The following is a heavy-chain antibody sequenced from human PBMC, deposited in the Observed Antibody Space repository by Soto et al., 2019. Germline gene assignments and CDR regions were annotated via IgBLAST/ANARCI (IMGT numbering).Heavy chain of an antibody. D-gene: IGHD2-15*01. CDR2: INHSGRT. CDR3: ARETYWSGGSCYYY. J-gene: IGHJ4*02. V-gene: IGHV4-34*01. CDR1: GGSFSGYY. Sequence: QVQLQQWGAGLLKPSETLSLTCAVYGGSFSGYYWSWIRQPPGKGLEWIGEINHSGRTNYNPSLNSRVTIAVDTSKNQFSLKLSAVSAADTPVYYCARETYWSGGSCYYYWGQGTLVTVSS.